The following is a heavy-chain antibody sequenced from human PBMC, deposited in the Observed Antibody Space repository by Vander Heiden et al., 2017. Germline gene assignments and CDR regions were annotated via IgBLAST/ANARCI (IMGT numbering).Heavy chain of an antibody. Sequence: QVQLQESGPGLVKPSETLSLTCTVSGGSISSYYWSWIRQPPGKGLEWIGYIYYSGSTNYNPSLKSRVTISVDTSKNQFSLKLSSVTAADTAVYYCARVTPWIQLWLGWFDPWGQGTLVTVSS. CDR2: IYYSGST. V-gene: IGHV4-59*01. CDR3: ARVTPWIQLWLGWFDP. CDR1: GGSISSYY. J-gene: IGHJ5*02. D-gene: IGHD5-18*01.